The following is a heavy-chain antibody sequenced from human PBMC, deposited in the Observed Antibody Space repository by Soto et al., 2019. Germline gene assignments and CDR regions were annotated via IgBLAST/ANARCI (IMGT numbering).Heavy chain of an antibody. V-gene: IGHV3-30-3*01. CDR1: GFTFSSYA. J-gene: IGHJ6*02. CDR3: ARDGTTVGPYYYYGMDV. Sequence: QVQLVESGGGVVQPGRSLRLSCAASGFTFSSYAMHWVRQAPGKGLEWVAVISYDGSNKYYADSVKGRFTISRDNSKNTLYLQMNSRRAEDTAVYYCARDGTTVGPYYYYGMDVWGQGTTVTVSS. D-gene: IGHD4-17*01. CDR2: ISYDGSNK.